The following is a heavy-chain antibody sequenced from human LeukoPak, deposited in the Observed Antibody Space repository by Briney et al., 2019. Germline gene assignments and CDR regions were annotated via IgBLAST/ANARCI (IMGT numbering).Heavy chain of an antibody. Sequence: PSQTLSLTCTVSGGSISSGSYYWSWIRQPAGKGLEWIGRIYTSGSTNYNPSLKSRVTISVDTSKNQFSLKLSSVTAADTAVYYCAAWGVVPAATSWFDPWGQGTLVTVSS. D-gene: IGHD2-2*01. CDR2: IYTSGST. V-gene: IGHV4-61*02. CDR1: GGSISSGSYY. J-gene: IGHJ5*02. CDR3: AAWGVVPAATSWFDP.